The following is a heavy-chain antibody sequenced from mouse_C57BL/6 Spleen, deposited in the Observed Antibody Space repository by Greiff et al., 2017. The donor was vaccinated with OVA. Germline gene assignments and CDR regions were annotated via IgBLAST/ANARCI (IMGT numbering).Heavy chain of an antibody. Sequence: EVMLVESEGGLVQPGSSMKLSCTASGFTFSDYYMAWVRQVPEKGLEWVANINYDGSSTYYLDSLKSRFIISRDNAKNILYLQMSSLKSEDTATYYCARVDYRFGGFAYWGQGTLVTVSA. CDR1: GFTFSDYY. D-gene: IGHD1-1*02. J-gene: IGHJ3*01. CDR2: INYDGSST. V-gene: IGHV5-16*01. CDR3: ARVDYRFGGFAY.